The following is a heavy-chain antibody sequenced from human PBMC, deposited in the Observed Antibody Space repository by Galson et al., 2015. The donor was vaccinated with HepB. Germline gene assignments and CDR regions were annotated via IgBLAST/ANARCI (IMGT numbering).Heavy chain of an antibody. D-gene: IGHD3-10*01. V-gene: IGHV3-43D*03. CDR3: AKIDGSGSYFGDY. CDR2: ISWDGGST. Sequence: SLRLSCAASGFTFDDYAMHWVRQAPGKGLEWVSLISWDGGSTYYADSVKGRFTISRDNSKNSLYLQMNSLRAEDTALYYCAKIDGSGSYFGDYWGQGTLVTVSS. CDR1: GFTFDDYA. J-gene: IGHJ4*02.